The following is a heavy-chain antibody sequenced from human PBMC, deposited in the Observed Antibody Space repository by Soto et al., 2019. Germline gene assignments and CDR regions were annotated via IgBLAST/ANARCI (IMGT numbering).Heavy chain of an antibody. CDR3: AREQIVVVPAAGYGSSWRTMDV. V-gene: IGHV5-51*01. J-gene: IGHJ6*02. D-gene: IGHD2-2*01. CDR2: IYPGDSDT. CDR1: GYSFTSYW. Sequence: PGESLKISCKGSGYSFTSYWIGWVRQMPGKGLEWMGIIYPGDSDTRYSPSFQGQVTISADKSISTAYLQWSSLKASDTAMYYCAREQIVVVPAAGYGSSWRTMDVWGQGTTVTVSS.